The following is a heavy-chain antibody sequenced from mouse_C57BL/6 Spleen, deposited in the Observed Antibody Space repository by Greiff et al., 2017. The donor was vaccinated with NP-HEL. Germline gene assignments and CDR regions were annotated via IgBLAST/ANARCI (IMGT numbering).Heavy chain of an antibody. CDR1: GYAFSSSW. Sequence: VKLMESGPELVKPGASVKISCKASGYAFSSSWMNWVKQRPGKGLEWIGRIYPGDGDTNYNGKFKGKATLTADKSSSTAYMQLSSLTSEDSAVYFCASGATVVPYYFDYWGQGTTLTVSS. D-gene: IGHD1-1*01. CDR3: ASGATVVPYYFDY. V-gene: IGHV1-82*01. J-gene: IGHJ2*01. CDR2: IYPGDGDT.